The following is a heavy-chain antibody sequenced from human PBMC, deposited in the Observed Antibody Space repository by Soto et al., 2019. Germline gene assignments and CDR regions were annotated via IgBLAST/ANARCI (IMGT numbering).Heavy chain of an antibody. CDR3: AAFEDYDSSGYPYYFVY. CDR2: IVVGSGNT. V-gene: IGHV1-58*01. Sequence: VKVCCNACGFPFARPVVQWGRPARGQSTEWIGWIVVGSGNTNYVQKFQERVTITRDMSTSTAYMETSSLRSDDTAVYYCAAFEDYDSSGYPYYFVYWGQGTLVSGS. J-gene: IGHJ4*02. D-gene: IGHD3-22*01. CDR1: GFPFARPV.